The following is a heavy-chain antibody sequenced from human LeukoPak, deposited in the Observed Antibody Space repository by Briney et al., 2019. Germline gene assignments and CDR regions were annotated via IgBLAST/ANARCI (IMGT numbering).Heavy chain of an antibody. Sequence: ASVKVSFKASGYTFTVYYMHWVRQAPGQGLEWMGWINPNSGGTNYAQKFQGRVTMTRDTSISTAYMELSRLRSDDTAVYYCARNGYDFWSGYYPLDYWGQGTLVTVSS. D-gene: IGHD3-3*01. CDR2: INPNSGGT. CDR3: ARNGYDFWSGYYPLDY. CDR1: GYTFTVYY. J-gene: IGHJ4*02. V-gene: IGHV1-2*02.